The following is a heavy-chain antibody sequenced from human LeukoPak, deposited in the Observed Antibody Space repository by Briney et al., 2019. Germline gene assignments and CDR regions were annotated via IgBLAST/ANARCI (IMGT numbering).Heavy chain of an antibody. D-gene: IGHD3-22*01. V-gene: IGHV1-69*01. CDR2: IIPIFGTA. CDR3: ASLKNYYDSSGYLVTDAFDI. CDR1: GGTFSSYA. J-gene: IGHJ3*02. Sequence: SVKVSSKASGGTFSSYAISWVRQAPGQGLEWMGGIIPIFGTANYAQKFQGRVTITADESTSTAYMELRSLKSDDTAVYYCASLKNYYDSSGYLVTDAFDIWGQGTMVTVSS.